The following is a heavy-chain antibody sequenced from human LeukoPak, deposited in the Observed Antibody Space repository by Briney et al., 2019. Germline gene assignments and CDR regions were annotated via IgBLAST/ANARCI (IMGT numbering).Heavy chain of an antibody. J-gene: IGHJ4*02. D-gene: IGHD3-22*01. V-gene: IGHV3-9*01. CDR2: ISWDSGSV. Sequence: GGSLRLSCAASGFTFDDYAMHWVCQAPGKGLEWVSGISWDSGSVDSADSVKGRFTISRDNAGNSLYLQMNSLRAEDTALYYCAKGNSYDSSGLPFDYWGQGTLVTVSS. CDR3: AKGNSYDSSGLPFDY. CDR1: GFTFDDYA.